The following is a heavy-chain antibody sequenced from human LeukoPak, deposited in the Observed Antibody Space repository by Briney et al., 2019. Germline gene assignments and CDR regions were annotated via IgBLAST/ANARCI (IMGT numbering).Heavy chain of an antibody. CDR3: ASPYEGDAFDI. J-gene: IGHJ3*02. D-gene: IGHD3-22*01. CDR2: ISSSSSYI. Sequence: PEGSLRLSCAASGFTFSSYSKNWVRQAPGKGLEWISSISSSSSYIYYADSVKGRFTISRDNAKNSLYLQMNSLRAEDTAVYYCASPYEGDAFDIWGQGTMVTVSS. V-gene: IGHV3-21*01. CDR1: GFTFSSYS.